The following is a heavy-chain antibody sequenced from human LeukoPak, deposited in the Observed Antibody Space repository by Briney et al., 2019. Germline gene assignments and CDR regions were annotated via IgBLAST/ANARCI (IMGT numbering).Heavy chain of an antibody. D-gene: IGHD5-12*01. Sequence: LQISCQGSGYSFTNYWIGWVRQLPGKGLEWMGIIYPGDSDIRYSPSLQGQVTISADKSISTAYLQWSSLKASDTAMYYCAKSSDYDSTFDYWGQGTLVTVSS. V-gene: IGHV5-51*01. J-gene: IGHJ4*02. CDR3: AKSSDYDSTFDY. CDR2: IYPGDSDI. CDR1: GYSFTNYW.